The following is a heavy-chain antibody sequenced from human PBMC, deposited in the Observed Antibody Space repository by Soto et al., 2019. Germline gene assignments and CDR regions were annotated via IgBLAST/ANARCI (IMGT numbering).Heavy chain of an antibody. CDR2: IYYSGST. CDR1: GGSISSSSYY. J-gene: IGHJ4*02. CDR3: ARLSTLFAHPYFDY. Sequence: SETLSLTCTVSGGSISSSSYYWGWIRQPPGKGLEWIGSIYYSGSTYYNPSLKSRVTISVDTSKNQFSLKLSSVTAADTAVYYCARLSTLFAHPYFDYWGQGTLVTVS. D-gene: IGHD2-21*01. V-gene: IGHV4-39*01.